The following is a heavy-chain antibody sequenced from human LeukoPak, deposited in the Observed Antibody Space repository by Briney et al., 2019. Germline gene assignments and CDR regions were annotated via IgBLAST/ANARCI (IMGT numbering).Heavy chain of an antibody. V-gene: IGHV4-59*01. Sequence: SETLSLTCTVSGGSISSYYWSWIRQPPGKGLEWIGCIYYSGSTNYNPSLKSRVTISVDTSKNQFSLKLSSVTAADTAVYYCARDRGLGHDYWGQGTLVTVSS. CDR1: GGSISSYY. J-gene: IGHJ4*02. D-gene: IGHD3-16*01. CDR2: IYYSGST. CDR3: ARDRGLGHDY.